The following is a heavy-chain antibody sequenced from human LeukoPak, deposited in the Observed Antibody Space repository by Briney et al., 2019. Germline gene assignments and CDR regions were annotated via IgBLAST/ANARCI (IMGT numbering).Heavy chain of an antibody. CDR2: ISGSSGST. CDR1: GFTFSSYG. V-gene: IGHV3-23*01. CDR3: ARERAGIWDSSDY. J-gene: IGHJ4*02. Sequence: GGSLRLSCAASGFTFSSYGMSWVRQAPGKGLEWVSVISGSSGSTYSADSVKGRSTISRDNSKNTLYLQMNSLRAEDTAVYYCARERAGIWDSSDYWGQGTLVTVSS. D-gene: IGHD3-10*01.